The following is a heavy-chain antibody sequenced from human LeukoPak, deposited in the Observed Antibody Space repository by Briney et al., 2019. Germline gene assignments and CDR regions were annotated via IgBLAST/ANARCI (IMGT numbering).Heavy chain of an antibody. Sequence: AXVKVSCKASGYTFTSYGISWVRQAPGQGLEWMGWISSYNGNTNYSQKLQGRVTITTDTSTSTAYMELRSLRSDDTAVYYCARERVAFDYWGQGTLVTVSS. CDR1: GYTFTSYG. V-gene: IGHV1-18*01. J-gene: IGHJ4*02. CDR2: ISSYNGNT. D-gene: IGHD5-12*01. CDR3: ARERVAFDY.